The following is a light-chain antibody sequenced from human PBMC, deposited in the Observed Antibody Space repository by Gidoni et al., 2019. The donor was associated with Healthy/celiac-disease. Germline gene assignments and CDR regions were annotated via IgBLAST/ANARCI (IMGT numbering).Light chain of an antibody. CDR3: QQYNNWPPEVT. J-gene: IGKJ4*01. V-gene: IGKV3-15*01. CDR2: GAS. Sequence: EIVMTQPPAPLSVSPGQRATLSCRASQSVSSNLAWYQQKPGQAPRLLIYGASTRATGIPARFSGSGSGTEFTLTISSLQSEDFAVYYCQQYNNWPPEVTFGGGTKVEIK. CDR1: QSVSSN.